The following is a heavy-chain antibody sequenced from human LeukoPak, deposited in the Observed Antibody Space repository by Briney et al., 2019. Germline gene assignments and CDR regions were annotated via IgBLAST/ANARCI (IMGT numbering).Heavy chain of an antibody. CDR2: ISGGGDAT. D-gene: IGHD2-15*01. CDR1: DFTFSTYA. V-gene: IGHV3-23*01. Sequence: GGSLRLSCAASDFTFSTYAMSWVRQAPGKGLEWVSTISGGGDATYYADSVKGRFTISRDNSKNTLYLQMNSLRAEDTAVYYCAKDLRVVVVVAAADYWGQGTLVTVSS. J-gene: IGHJ4*02. CDR3: AKDLRVVVVVAAADY.